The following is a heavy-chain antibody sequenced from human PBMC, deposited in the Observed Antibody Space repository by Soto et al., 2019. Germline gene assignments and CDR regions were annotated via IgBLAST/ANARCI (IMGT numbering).Heavy chain of an antibody. CDR3: ARGAAANPVTTRYPFDC. V-gene: IGHV4-34*01. D-gene: IGHD4-17*01. CDR2: INHSGST. CDR1: GGSFSSYY. Sequence: QVQLQQWGAGLLKPSETLSLTCAVYGGSFSSYYWSWIRQPPGKGLEWIGEINHSGSTNYNPSLKSRVTISVDTSKNQFSLKLSSVTAADTAVYYCARGAAANPVTTRYPFDCWGQGTLVTVSS. J-gene: IGHJ4*02.